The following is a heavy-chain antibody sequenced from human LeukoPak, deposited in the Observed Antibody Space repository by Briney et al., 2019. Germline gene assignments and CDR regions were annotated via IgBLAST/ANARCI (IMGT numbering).Heavy chain of an antibody. CDR3: ARARGSYRANAFDI. J-gene: IGHJ3*02. CDR1: GGSISSGGYS. V-gene: IGHV4-30-4*07. Sequence: PSETLSLTCAVSGGSISSGGYSWSWIRQPPGKGLEWIGYIYYSGSTYYNPSLKSRVTISVDTSKNQFSLKLSSVTAADTAVYYCARARGSYRANAFDIWGQGTMVTVSS. CDR2: IYYSGST. D-gene: IGHD1-26*01.